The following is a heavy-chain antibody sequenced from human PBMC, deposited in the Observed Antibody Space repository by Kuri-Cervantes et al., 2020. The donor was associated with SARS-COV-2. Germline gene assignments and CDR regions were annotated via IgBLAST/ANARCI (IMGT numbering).Heavy chain of an antibody. CDR2: FYTSGST. D-gene: IGHD2-2*01. CDR1: GGSISSYY. CDR3: AKDIGVVPAASTLAWFDP. J-gene: IGHJ5*02. V-gene: IGHV4-4*07. Sequence: SETLSLTCTVSGGSISSYYWSWIRQPAGKVLEWIGRFYTSGSTNYNPSLKSRVTMSVDTSKNQFSLKRSSVTAADTAVYYCAKDIGVVPAASTLAWFDPWGQGTLVTVSS.